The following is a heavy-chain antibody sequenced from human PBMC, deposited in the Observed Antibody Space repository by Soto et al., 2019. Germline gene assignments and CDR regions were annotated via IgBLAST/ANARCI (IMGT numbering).Heavy chain of an antibody. CDR2: ISYDGNNK. V-gene: IGHV3-30-3*01. CDR3: ARAPPRGIAAPGTWGSGMDV. Sequence: QVQVVESGGGVVQPGRSLRLSCAASGFSFSSYAMHWVRQAPGKGLEWVAVISYDGNNKYYADSVKGRITISRDSSKIMVYLQMNSLRPEDTAVYYCARAPPRGIAAPGTWGSGMDVWGQGTTVTVSS. CDR1: GFSFSSYA. D-gene: IGHD6-13*01. J-gene: IGHJ6*02.